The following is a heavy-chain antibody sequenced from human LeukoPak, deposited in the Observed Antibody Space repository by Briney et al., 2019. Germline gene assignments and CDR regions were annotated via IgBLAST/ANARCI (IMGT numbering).Heavy chain of an antibody. CDR2: TYYRSKWYN. D-gene: IGHD2-2*01. Sequence: SQTLSLTCAISGDSVSSNSAAWNWIRQSPSRGLEWLGRTYYRSKWYNDYAVSVKSRITINPDTSKNQFSLQLNSVTPEDTAVYYCARESCSSTSCYASGTFDYWGQGTLVTVSS. V-gene: IGHV6-1*01. CDR1: GDSVSSNSAA. CDR3: ARESCSSTSCYASGTFDY. J-gene: IGHJ4*02.